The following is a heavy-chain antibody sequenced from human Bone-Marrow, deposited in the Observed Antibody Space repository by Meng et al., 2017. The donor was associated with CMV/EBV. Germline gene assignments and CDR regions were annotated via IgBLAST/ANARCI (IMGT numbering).Heavy chain of an antibody. D-gene: IGHD6-19*01. CDR3: ACTIAVAGFDP. V-gene: IGHV1-18*01. J-gene: IGHJ5*02. CDR1: GFTFSTYV. Sequence: ASVKVSCKASGFTFSTYVITWVRQAPGQGLEWMGWFNGYNGDTNYAQKAQGRVTVTIDTSTNTAYMEMRSLRAEDTALYYCACTIAVAGFDPWGQGTLVTVSS. CDR2: FNGYNGDT.